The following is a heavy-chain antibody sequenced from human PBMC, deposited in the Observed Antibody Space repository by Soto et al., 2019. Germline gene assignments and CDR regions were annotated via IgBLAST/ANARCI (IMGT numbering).Heavy chain of an antibody. J-gene: IGHJ4*02. CDR3: AKDLFVEGLFRTTPDY. D-gene: IGHD3-3*01. CDR2: ISYDGSNK. V-gene: IGHV3-30*18. Sequence: QVQLVESGGGVVQPGRSLRLSCAASGFTFSSYGMHWVRQAPGKGLEWVAVISYDGSNKYYAGSVKGRFTISGDNSKNTLYLQMNSLRAEDTAVYYCAKDLFVEGLFRTTPDYWGQGTLVTVSS. CDR1: GFTFSSYG.